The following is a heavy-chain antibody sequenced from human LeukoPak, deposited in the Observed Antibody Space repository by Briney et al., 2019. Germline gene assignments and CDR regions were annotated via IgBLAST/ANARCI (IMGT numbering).Heavy chain of an antibody. Sequence: ASVKVSCKASGYTFTSYDINWVRQATGQGLEWMGWMNPNSGNTGYAQKFQGRVTMTRNTSISAAYMELSSLRSEDTAVYYCARGTKPDYGDYYYYYYMDVWGKGTTVTVSS. CDR2: MNPNSGNT. J-gene: IGHJ6*03. CDR1: GYTFTSYD. CDR3: ARGTKPDYGDYYYYYYMDV. V-gene: IGHV1-8*01. D-gene: IGHD4-17*01.